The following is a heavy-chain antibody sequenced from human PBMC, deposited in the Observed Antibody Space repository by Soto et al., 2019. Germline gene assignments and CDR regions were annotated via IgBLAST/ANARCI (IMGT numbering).Heavy chain of an antibody. V-gene: IGHV1-3*01. CDR3: ARANYDYIWGSYHPSDY. D-gene: IGHD3-16*02. CDR2: INAGNGNT. Sequence: QVQLVQSGAEVKKPGASVKVSSKASGYTFTSYAMHWVRQAPGQRLEWMGWINAGNGNTKYSQKFQGRVTITRDTSASTAYMELSSLRSEDTAVYYCARANYDYIWGSYHPSDYWGQGTLVTVSS. CDR1: GYTFTSYA. J-gene: IGHJ4*02.